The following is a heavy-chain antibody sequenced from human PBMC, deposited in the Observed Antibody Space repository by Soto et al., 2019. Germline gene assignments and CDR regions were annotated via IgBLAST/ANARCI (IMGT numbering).Heavy chain of an antibody. CDR1: GGTFSSYA. CDR2: IIPIFGTA. V-gene: IGHV1-69*13. J-gene: IGHJ4*02. Sequence: SVKVPCKASGGTFSSYAISWVRQAPGQGLEWMGGIIPIFGTANYAQKFQGRVTITADESTSTAYMELSSLRSEDTAVYYCARGDYGDYVRVFDYWGQGTLVTVSS. CDR3: ARGDYGDYVRVFDY. D-gene: IGHD4-17*01.